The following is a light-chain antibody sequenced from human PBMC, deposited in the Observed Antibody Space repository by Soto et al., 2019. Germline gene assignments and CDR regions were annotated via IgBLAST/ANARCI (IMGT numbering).Light chain of an antibody. V-gene: IGKV1-5*01. Sequence: DIQMTQSPSTLSASVGDRVTITCRASQSISSWLAWYQQKPGKAPKLLICDASSLESGVPSRFSGSGSGTEFTLTFSSLQPDDFATYYCQQYNSYHRTFGQGTKVEIK. J-gene: IGKJ1*01. CDR1: QSISSW. CDR2: DAS. CDR3: QQYNSYHRT.